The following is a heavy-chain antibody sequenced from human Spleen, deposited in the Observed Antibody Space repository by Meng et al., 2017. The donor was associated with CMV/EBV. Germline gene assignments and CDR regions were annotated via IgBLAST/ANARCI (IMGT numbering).Heavy chain of an antibody. V-gene: IGHV1-8*01. Sequence: YDINWVRQATGHGLEWMGWMNPNSGNTGYAQKFQGRVTMTRNTSISTAYMELSSLRSEDTAVYYCARGRQGITIFGVVIMGDYWFDPWGQGTLVTVSS. J-gene: IGHJ5*02. D-gene: IGHD3-3*01. CDR1: YD. CDR2: MNPNSGNT. CDR3: ARGRQGITIFGVVIMGDYWFDP.